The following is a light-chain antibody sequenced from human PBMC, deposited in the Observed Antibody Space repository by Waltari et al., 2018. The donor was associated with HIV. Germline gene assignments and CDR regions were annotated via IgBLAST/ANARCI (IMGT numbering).Light chain of an antibody. Sequence: EIVLTQSPGTLSLSPGERATLSCRASQIVSSAYVAWYQHRPGQAPRLLIYGASTRATGVPDRFSGNGFGTDVTLAISRLEPEDVAMYYCQQYGASPETFGQGARVES. J-gene: IGKJ1*01. CDR2: GAS. V-gene: IGKV3-20*01. CDR1: QIVSSAY. CDR3: QQYGASPET.